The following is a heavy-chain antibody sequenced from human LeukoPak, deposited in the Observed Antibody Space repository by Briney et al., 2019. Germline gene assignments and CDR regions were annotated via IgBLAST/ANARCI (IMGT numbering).Heavy chain of an antibody. Sequence: SETLSLTCTVSGASMSDYYGSWIRQPPGKGVEGIGYIYYTGSTNYNPSLKSRVTMSVDTSKNQISLKLSSVTAADSAVYYCVRRVRYFGQNDYWGQGTLVTVSS. CDR3: VRRVRYFGQNDY. V-gene: IGHV4-59*08. CDR2: IYYTGST. D-gene: IGHD3-9*01. CDR1: GASMSDYY. J-gene: IGHJ4*02.